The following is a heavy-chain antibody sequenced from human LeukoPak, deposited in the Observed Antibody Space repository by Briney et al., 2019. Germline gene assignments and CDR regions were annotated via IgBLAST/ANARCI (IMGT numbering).Heavy chain of an antibody. CDR1: GYTFTSYY. CDR3: ARREYYYDSSGYYSYFDC. Sequence: ASVKVSCKASGYTFTSYYMHWVRQAPGQGLGWMGIINPSGGSTSYAQKFQGRVTMTRDMSTSTVYMELSSLRSEDTAVYYCARREYYYDSSGYYSYFDCWGQGTLVTVSS. D-gene: IGHD3-22*01. V-gene: IGHV1-46*01. CDR2: INPSGGST. J-gene: IGHJ4*02.